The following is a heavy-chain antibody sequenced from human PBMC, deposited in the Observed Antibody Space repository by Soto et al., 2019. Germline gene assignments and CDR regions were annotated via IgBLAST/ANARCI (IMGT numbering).Heavy chain of an antibody. CDR2: TYYRSNWRH. D-gene: IGHD6-19*01. CDR3: ARGVAGSGFDL. J-gene: IGHJ4*02. CDR1: GDSFSSNTAA. Sequence: QALSLPSAISGDSFSSNTAACNLIRSSPSRGLEWLGRTYYRSNWRHDYAVSVKSRITVNPDTSKNHLSLQLNSVTPDDTAVYYCARGVAGSGFDLWGQGTLVTVSS. V-gene: IGHV6-1*01.